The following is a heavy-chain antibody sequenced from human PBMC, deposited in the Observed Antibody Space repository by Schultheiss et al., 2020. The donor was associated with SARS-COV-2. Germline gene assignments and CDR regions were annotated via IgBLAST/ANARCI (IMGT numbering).Heavy chain of an antibody. CDR2: INPNSGGT. D-gene: IGHD5-18*01. Sequence: ASVKVSCKASGYTFTGYYMHWVRQAPGQGLEWMGWINPNSGGTNYAQKFQGRVTMTRDTSISTAYMELSRLRSDDTAVYYCARDPGDAEYSYGLHDYWGQRTLVKVSS. CDR1: GYTFTGYY. J-gene: IGHJ4*02. CDR3: ARDPGDAEYSYGLHDY. V-gene: IGHV1-2*02.